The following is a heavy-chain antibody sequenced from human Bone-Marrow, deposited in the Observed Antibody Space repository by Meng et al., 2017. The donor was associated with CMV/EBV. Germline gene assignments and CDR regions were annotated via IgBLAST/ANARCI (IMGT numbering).Heavy chain of an antibody. CDR3: ARIAVAGNIDEY. D-gene: IGHD6-19*01. J-gene: IGHJ4*02. V-gene: IGHV3-21*01. CDR2: ISSSSSYI. CDR1: GFTFTTYA. Sequence: ESLKISCAASGFTFTTYAMRWVRQAPGKGLECVSSISSSSSYIYYADSVKGRFTISRDNAKNSLYLQMNSLRAEDTAVYYCARIAVAGNIDEYWGQGSLVSFSS.